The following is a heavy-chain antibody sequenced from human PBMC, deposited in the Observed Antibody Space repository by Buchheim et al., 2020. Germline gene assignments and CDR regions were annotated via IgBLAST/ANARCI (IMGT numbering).Heavy chain of an antibody. CDR3: AREVKQQLVRGDY. D-gene: IGHD6-13*01. V-gene: IGHV3-48*03. CDR2: ISSSGSTI. CDR1: GFTFSSYE. Sequence: EVQLVESGGGLVQPGGSLRLSCAASGFTFSSYEMNWVSQAPGKGLEWVSYISSSGSTIYYADSVKGRFTISRDNAKHSLYLQMNSLRAEDTAVYYCAREVKQQLVRGDYWGQGTL. J-gene: IGHJ4*02.